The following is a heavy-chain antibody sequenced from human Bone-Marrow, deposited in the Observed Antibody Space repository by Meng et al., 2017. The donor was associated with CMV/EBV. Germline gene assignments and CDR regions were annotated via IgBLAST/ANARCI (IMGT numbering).Heavy chain of an antibody. D-gene: IGHD3-3*01. CDR2: SNAGNGNT. CDR1: GYTFTSYA. J-gene: IGHJ4*02. CDR3: ARSNYDFWSGYYPDH. V-gene: IGHV1-3*02. Sequence: ASVKVSCKASGYTFTSYAMHWVRQAPGQRLEWMGWSNAGNGNTKYSQEFQGRVTITRDTSASTAYMELSSLRSEDMAVYYCARSNYDFWSGYYPDHWGPGTLVTVYS.